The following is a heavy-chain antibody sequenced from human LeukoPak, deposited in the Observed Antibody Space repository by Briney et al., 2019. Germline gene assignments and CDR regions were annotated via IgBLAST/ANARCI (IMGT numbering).Heavy chain of an antibody. J-gene: IGHJ4*02. V-gene: IGHV3-30-3*01. CDR2: ISYDGSNK. CDR3: ARGLAVAGLGRDY. CDR1: GFTFSSYA. D-gene: IGHD6-19*01. Sequence: GRSLRLSCAASGFTFSSYAMHWVRQAPGKGLEWVAVISYDGSNKYYADSVKGRFTISRDNAKNSLYLQMNSLRAEDTAVYYCARGLAVAGLGRDYWGQGTLVTVSS.